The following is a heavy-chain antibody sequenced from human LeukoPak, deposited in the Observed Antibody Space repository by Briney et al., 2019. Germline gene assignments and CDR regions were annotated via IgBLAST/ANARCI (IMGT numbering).Heavy chain of an antibody. CDR1: GFTFSSYW. V-gene: IGHV3-7*01. Sequence: PGGSLRLSCAASGFTFSSYWMGWVRQAPGKGLEWVANIKQDGSEKYYVDSVKGRFTISRDNAKNSLYLQMNSLRADDTAVYYCARDSNIAVAAIDYWGQGTLVTVSS. CDR3: ARDSNIAVAAIDY. J-gene: IGHJ4*02. CDR2: IKQDGSEK. D-gene: IGHD6-19*01.